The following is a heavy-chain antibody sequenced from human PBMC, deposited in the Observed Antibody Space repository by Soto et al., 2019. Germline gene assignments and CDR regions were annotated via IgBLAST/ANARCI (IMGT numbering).Heavy chain of an antibody. Sequence: PGRSLRLSCAASGFTFSSYALSWVRQAPGQGLEWVSAISGSGGSTYYADSVQGRFTISRDNSKNTLYLQMNSLRAEDTAVYYCHHDYGVPGGLGAFDIWGQGTMVTVSS. D-gene: IGHD4-17*01. V-gene: IGHV3-23*01. CDR1: GFTFSSYA. CDR2: ISGSGGST. CDR3: HHDYGVPGGLGAFDI. J-gene: IGHJ3*02.